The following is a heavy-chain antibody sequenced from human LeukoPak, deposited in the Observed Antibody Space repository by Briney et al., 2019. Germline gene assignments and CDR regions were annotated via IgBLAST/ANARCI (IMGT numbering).Heavy chain of an antibody. Sequence: GGSLRLSCAASGFTFSSYTMNWVRQAPGKGLEWVSYISGSSSTIYYADSVKGRFTISRDNAKNSLYLQMNSLRAEDTAVYYCAELGITMIGGVWGKGTTVTISS. D-gene: IGHD3-10*02. J-gene: IGHJ6*04. CDR3: AELGITMIGGV. V-gene: IGHV3-48*01. CDR2: ISGSSSTI. CDR1: GFTFSSYT.